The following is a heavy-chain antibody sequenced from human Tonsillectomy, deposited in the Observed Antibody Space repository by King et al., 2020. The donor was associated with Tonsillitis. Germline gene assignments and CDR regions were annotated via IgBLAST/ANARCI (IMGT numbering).Heavy chain of an antibody. CDR3: AREPQRFLENA. V-gene: IGHV3-11*05. Sequence: VQLVESGGGLVKPGGSLRLSCTVSGFTFSDHYMSWIRQAPGKGLEWVAYISSIGSYTWYADSVKGRFTISRDNAKNLVYLKMNSLRAEDTAVYYCAREPQRFLENAWGQGTLVTVSS. D-gene: IGHD3-3*01. CDR2: ISSIGSYT. J-gene: IGHJ5*02. CDR1: GFTFSDHY.